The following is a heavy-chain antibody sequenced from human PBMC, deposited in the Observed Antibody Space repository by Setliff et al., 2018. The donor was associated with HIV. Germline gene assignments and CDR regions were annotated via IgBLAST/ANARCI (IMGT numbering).Heavy chain of an antibody. CDR3: ASLDGSESPYIYYYYMDV. J-gene: IGHJ6*03. CDR1: GGSISSGGYY. Sequence: SETLSLTCTVSGGSISSGGYYWSWIRQQPGKGLEWIGYIYYSGSTYYNPSLKSRVTISVDTSKNQFSLKLSSVTAADTAVYYCASLDGSESPYIYYYYMDVWGKGTAVTVSS. D-gene: IGHD3-10*01. V-gene: IGHV4-31*03. CDR2: IYYSGST.